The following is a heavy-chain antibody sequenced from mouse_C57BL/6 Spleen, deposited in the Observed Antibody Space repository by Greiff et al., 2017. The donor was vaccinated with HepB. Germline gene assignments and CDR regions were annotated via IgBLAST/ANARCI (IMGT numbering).Heavy chain of an antibody. CDR3: ARDWGTLHWYFDV. CDR2: ISYDGSN. Sequence: EVQLVVSGPGLVKPSQSLSLTCSVTGYSITSGYYWNWIRQFPGNKLEWMGYISYDGSNNYNPSLKNRISITRDTSKNQFFLKLNSVTTEDTATYYCARDWGTLHWYFDVWGTGTTVTVSS. J-gene: IGHJ1*03. D-gene: IGHD3-3*01. V-gene: IGHV3-6*01. CDR1: GYSITSGYY.